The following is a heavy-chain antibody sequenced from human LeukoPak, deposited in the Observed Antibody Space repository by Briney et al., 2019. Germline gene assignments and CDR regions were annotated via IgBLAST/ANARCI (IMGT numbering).Heavy chain of an antibody. CDR2: ISAYNGNT. CDR1: GYTFTSYG. D-gene: IGHD3-22*01. Sequence: GASVKVSCKASGYTFTSYGISWVRQAPGQGLEWMGWISAYNGNTNYAQKLQGRVTMTTDTSTSTAYMELRSLRSDDTAVYYCAREFAYYYDSSGYYYEDYWGQRTLVTVSS. J-gene: IGHJ4*02. CDR3: AREFAYYYDSSGYYYEDY. V-gene: IGHV1-18*01.